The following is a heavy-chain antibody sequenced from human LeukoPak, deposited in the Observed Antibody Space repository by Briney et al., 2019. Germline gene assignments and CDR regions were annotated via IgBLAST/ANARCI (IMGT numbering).Heavy chain of an antibody. CDR2: INPSGGST. CDR3: ARVGVPYSSSWYLPDAFDI. V-gene: IGHV1-46*01. CDR1: GGTFSSYA. J-gene: IGHJ3*02. D-gene: IGHD6-13*01. Sequence: GASVKVSCKASGGTFSSYAISWVRQAPGQGLEWMGIINPSGGSTSYAQKFQGRVTMTRDMSTSTVYMELSSLRSEDTAAYYCARVGVPYSSSWYLPDAFDIWGQGTMVTVSS.